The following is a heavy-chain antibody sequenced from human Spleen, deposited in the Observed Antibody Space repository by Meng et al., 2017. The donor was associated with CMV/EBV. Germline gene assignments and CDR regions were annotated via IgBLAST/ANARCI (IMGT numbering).Heavy chain of an antibody. CDR3: ARSSSKRWYFDL. Sequence: GESLKISCAASGFTFSSYSMNWVRQAPGKGLEWVSYISSGGSTTYYADSVKGRFTISRDNARNSLYLQMNSLRAEDTAVYYCARSSSKRWYFDLWGRGTLVTVSS. V-gene: IGHV3-48*04. CDR2: ISSGGSTT. CDR1: GFTFSSYS. J-gene: IGHJ2*01. D-gene: IGHD6-6*01.